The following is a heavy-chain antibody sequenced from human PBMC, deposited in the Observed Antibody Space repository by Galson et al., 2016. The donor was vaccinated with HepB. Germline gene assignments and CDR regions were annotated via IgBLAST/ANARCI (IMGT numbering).Heavy chain of an antibody. Sequence: LRLSCAASGFTLTNAWMSWVRQAPGKGLEWIGLIRTKSEGGTTHYAPSLQGRFSIARDESKNTLHLQMSSLQTEDTAMYYCTTLITIDVHADYWGQGTLVTVSS. CDR3: TTLITIDVHADY. V-gene: IGHV3-15*01. CDR1: GFTLTNAW. D-gene: IGHD3-9*01. J-gene: IGHJ4*02. CDR2: IRTKSEGGTT.